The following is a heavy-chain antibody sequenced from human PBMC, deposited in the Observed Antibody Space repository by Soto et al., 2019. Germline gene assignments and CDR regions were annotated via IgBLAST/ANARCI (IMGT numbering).Heavy chain of an antibody. CDR1: GYTFTSYA. V-gene: IGHV1-3*01. J-gene: IGHJ5*02. Sequence: GASVKVSCKASGYTFTSYAMHWVRQAPGQRLEWMGWINAGNGNTNYAQKLQGRVTMTTDTSTNTAYMELRSLRSDDTAVYYCARGVGSGSYYNQYNWFDPWGQGTLVTVSS. CDR3: ARGVGSGSYYNQYNWFDP. D-gene: IGHD3-10*01. CDR2: INAGNGNT.